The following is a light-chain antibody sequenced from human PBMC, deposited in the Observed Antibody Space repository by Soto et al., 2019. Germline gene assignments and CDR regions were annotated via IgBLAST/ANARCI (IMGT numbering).Light chain of an antibody. J-gene: IGKJ4*01. CDR3: QQYYSYHLP. V-gene: IGKV1-8*01. CDR1: QGISSY. CDR2: AAS. Sequence: AIRMTQPPSSLSASTGDRVTITCRASQGISSYLAWYQQKPGKAPKLLIYAASTLQSGVPSRFSGSGSGTDFTLTISCLQSEDFANYYCQQYYSYHLPFGGGTKVDIK.